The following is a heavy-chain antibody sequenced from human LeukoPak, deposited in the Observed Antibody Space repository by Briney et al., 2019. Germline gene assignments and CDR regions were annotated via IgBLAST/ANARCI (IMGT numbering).Heavy chain of an antibody. Sequence: GGSLRLSCAASGFTFNMYTMNWVRQAPGKGLEWDSSISSSGVYIYYADSVKGRFTISRDNAKNSLYLQMNSLRADDTAVYYCARDRRLQLWSPAGFDYWGQGTLVTASS. CDR3: ARDRRLQLWSPAGFDY. CDR1: GFTFNMYT. CDR2: ISSSGVYI. D-gene: IGHD5-18*01. J-gene: IGHJ4*02. V-gene: IGHV3-21*01.